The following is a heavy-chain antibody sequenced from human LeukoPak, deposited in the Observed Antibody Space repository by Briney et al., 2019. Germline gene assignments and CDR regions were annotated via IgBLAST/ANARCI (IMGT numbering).Heavy chain of an antibody. CDR1: GFTFNNAW. CDR3: ARDSRAFYGSGSYPFDY. Sequence: GGSLRLSCAASGFTFNNAWMNWVRQAPGKGLEWVSYISSSSSTIYYADSVKGRFTISRDNAKNSLYLQMNSLRAEDTAVYYCARDSRAFYGSGSYPFDYWGQGTLVTVSS. CDR2: ISSSSSTI. J-gene: IGHJ4*02. D-gene: IGHD3-10*01. V-gene: IGHV3-48*01.